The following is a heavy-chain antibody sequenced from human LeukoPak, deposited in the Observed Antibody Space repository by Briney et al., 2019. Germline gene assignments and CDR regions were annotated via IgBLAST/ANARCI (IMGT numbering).Heavy chain of an antibody. CDR1: GGSFSGYY. D-gene: IGHD2-15*01. Sequence: SETLSLTCAVYGGSFSGYYWSWIRQPPGKGLEWIGVINHSGSTNYNPSLKSRVTISVDTSKNQFSLKLSSVTAADTAVYYCARTHCSGGSCYSWYFDYWGQGTLVTVSS. CDR2: INHSGST. CDR3: ARTHCSGGSCYSWYFDY. V-gene: IGHV4-34*01. J-gene: IGHJ4*02.